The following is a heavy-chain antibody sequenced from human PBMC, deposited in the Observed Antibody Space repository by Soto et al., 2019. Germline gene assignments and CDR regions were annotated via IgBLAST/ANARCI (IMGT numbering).Heavy chain of an antibody. J-gene: IGHJ4*02. CDR1: GYTFTNYG. V-gene: IGHV1-18*01. D-gene: IGHD1-26*01. Sequence: QVQLVQSGGEVKKPGASVKVSCKPSGYTFTNYGISWVRQAPGQGLEWMGWISAFNGNTKYAQKFQGRVTLTTDTSTSTAYMELRSLRYVDTAVYYCARDAGGGSYLAYWGQGTLVTVSS. CDR2: ISAFNGNT. CDR3: ARDAGGGSYLAY.